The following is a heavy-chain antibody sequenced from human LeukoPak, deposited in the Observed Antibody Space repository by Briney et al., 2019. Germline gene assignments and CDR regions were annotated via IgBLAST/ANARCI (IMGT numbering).Heavy chain of an antibody. V-gene: IGHV4-59*01. D-gene: IGHD3-10*01. CDR2: IYYSGST. J-gene: IGHJ5*02. CDR3: AGSYGSGSYYNLWFDP. CDR1: GGSISSYY. Sequence: SETHSLTCTVSGGSISSYYWSWIRQPPGKGLEWIGYIYYSGSTNYNPSLKSRVTISVDTSKNQFSLKLSSVTAADTAVYYCAGSYGSGSYYNLWFDPWGQGNLGSVSS.